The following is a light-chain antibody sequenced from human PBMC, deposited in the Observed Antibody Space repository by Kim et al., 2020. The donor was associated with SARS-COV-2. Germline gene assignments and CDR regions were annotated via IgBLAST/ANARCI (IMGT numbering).Light chain of an antibody. CDR1: SLRKYP. V-gene: IGLV3-19*01. J-gene: IGLJ3*02. Sequence: SSELTQDPDVSVALGQTVRITCQGDSLRKYPASWYQQKPEQAPILVMHDKNNVRSSGVPDRFSGSNSGNAAFLTITGTQVDDEATYYCGSRDSSGPGVFGGGTKLPVL. CDR3: GSRDSSGPGV. CDR2: DKN.